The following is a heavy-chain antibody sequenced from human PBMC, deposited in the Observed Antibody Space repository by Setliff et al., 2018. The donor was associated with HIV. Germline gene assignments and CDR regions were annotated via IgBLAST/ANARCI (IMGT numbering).Heavy chain of an antibody. V-gene: IGHV4-39*07. CDR1: GDSISSGSYF. Sequence: NLSETLSLTCSVSGDSISSGSYFWGWIRQTPGKGLEWIGNIYYTGFAYYNPSLKSRVTISVDTSKNQFSLKLSSVTAADTAVYYCARLDCSSSSGFVDYWGQGTLVTVSS. CDR2: IYYTGFA. J-gene: IGHJ4*02. D-gene: IGHD2-2*01. CDR3: ARLDCSSSSGFVDY.